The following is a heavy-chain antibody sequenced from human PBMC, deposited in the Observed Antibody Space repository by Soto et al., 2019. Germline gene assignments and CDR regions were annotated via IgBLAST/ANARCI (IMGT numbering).Heavy chain of an antibody. J-gene: IGHJ5*02. CDR1: GGAIGSHY. V-gene: IGHV4-4*07. Sequence: SETLSLTCTISGGAIGSHYWTWIRQPAGKGLEWIGRIYGSGSTKYNPSLQSRVTMSLDTSKNQFSLRLESVTAADTAVYYCARGKRFYEWFDPCGQGTLVTVSS. CDR3: ARGKRFYEWFDP. CDR2: IYGSGST. D-gene: IGHD3-3*01.